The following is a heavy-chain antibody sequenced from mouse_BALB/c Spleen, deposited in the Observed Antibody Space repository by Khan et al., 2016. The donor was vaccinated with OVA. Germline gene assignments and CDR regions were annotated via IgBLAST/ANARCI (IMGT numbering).Heavy chain of an antibody. CDR3: ARRRIYDGYYGGAMDY. J-gene: IGHJ4*01. D-gene: IGHD2-3*01. CDR2: ISSGSTTI. Sequence: EVELVESGGGLVQPGGSRKLSCAASGFTFSSFGMHWVRQAPEKGLEWVAYISSGSTTIYYADTVKGRFTISRENPKNTLFLQITSLRSEDTSMYYCARRRIYDGYYGGAMDYWGQGTSVTVSS. CDR1: GFTFSSFG. V-gene: IGHV5-17*02.